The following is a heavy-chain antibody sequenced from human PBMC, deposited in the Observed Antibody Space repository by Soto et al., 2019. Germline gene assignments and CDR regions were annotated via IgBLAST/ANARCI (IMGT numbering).Heavy chain of an antibody. V-gene: IGHV3-23*01. J-gene: IGHJ1*01. Sequence: EVQLLESGGGLVQPGGSLRLSCSASGFTFSSHDMIWVRQAPGKGLEWVSGVSGGGITSYAESEKGRFTISRDKSRNTLYLQMNSLRVEDTAVYYCVKGFWGEYWGQGTLVTVSS. CDR3: VKGFWGEY. CDR1: GFTFSSHD. CDR2: VSGGGIT. D-gene: IGHD3-3*01.